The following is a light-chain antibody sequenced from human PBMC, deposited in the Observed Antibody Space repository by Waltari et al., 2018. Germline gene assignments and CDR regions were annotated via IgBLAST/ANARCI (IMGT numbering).Light chain of an antibody. V-gene: IGKV3-20*01. Sequence: EIVLTQSPGTLSLSPGERATLSCRASHSVSRTLAWYQQKPGQAPRLLIYDASSRATGIPEMFSGSGSGTDFSLTISRLEPEDFAVYYCQKYGTLPATFGQGTKVEIK. CDR3: QKYGTLPAT. J-gene: IGKJ1*01. CDR1: HSVSRT. CDR2: DAS.